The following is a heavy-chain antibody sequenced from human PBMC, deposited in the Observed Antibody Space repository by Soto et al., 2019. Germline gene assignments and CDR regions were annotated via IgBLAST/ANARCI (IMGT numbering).Heavy chain of an antibody. V-gene: IGHV4-34*01. CDR1: GGSFSGYY. D-gene: IGHD2-15*01. CDR3: ARAYYCSGGSCNLRY. CDR2: INHSGST. J-gene: IGHJ4*02. Sequence: QVQLQQWGAGLLKPSETLSLTCAVYGGSFSGYYWSWIRQPPGKGLEWIGEINHSGSTNYNPSLKIPVTISVDTSKYQFTLKLSYVTAADTAVYYCARAYYCSGGSCNLRYWGQGTLVTVSS.